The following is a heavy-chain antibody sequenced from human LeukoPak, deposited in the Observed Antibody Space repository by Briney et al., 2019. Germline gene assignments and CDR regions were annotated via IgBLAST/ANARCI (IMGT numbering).Heavy chain of an antibody. CDR1: GGSFSGYY. J-gene: IGHJ4*02. CDR3: ARARRSVTMVRGSFDY. D-gene: IGHD3-10*01. Sequence: SETLSLTCAVYGGSFSGYYWSWIRQPPGKGLEWIGEINHSGSTNYNPSPKSRVTISVDTSKNQFSLKLSSVTAADTAVYYCARARRSVTMVRGSFDYWGQGTLVTVSS. V-gene: IGHV4-34*01. CDR2: INHSGST.